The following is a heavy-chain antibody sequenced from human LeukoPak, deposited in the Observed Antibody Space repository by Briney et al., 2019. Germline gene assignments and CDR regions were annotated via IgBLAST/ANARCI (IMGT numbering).Heavy chain of an antibody. CDR3: AKEGGYCSSGTCYPWWFDP. D-gene: IGHD2-15*01. CDR2: INPNSGGT. CDR1: GYTFTGYY. Sequence: GASVKVSCKASGYTFTGYYVHWVRQAPGQGIEWMGWINPNSGGTNYAQKFQGRATMTRDTSISTAYLELSRLRSDDTAVYYCAKEGGYCSSGTCYPWWFDPWGQGTLVTVSS. V-gene: IGHV1-2*02. J-gene: IGHJ5*02.